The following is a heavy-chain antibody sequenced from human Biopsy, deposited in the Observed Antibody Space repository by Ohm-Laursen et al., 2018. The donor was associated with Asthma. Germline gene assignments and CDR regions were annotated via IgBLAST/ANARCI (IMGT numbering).Heavy chain of an antibody. J-gene: IGHJ6*02. CDR1: GDSFSNYA. D-gene: IGHD5-12*01. CDR2: LIPVLGTP. V-gene: IGHV1-69*13. Sequence: SVKVSCKVSGDSFSNYAISLVRQAPGQGLEWMGGLIPVLGTPDHAQMFEGRVTITADESTSTAYMELSSLSSEDTAVYYCARGYSGSDRIVYYYSGLEVWGQGTTVTVSS. CDR3: ARGYSGSDRIVYYYSGLEV.